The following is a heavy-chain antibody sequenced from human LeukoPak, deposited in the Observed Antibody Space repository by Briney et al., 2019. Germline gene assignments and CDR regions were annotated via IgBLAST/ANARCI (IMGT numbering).Heavy chain of an antibody. V-gene: IGHV5-51*01. J-gene: IGHJ4*02. D-gene: IGHD3-22*01. Sequence: PGESLKISCKGSGYTFTSHWIGWVRQMPGKGLEWMGIIYPGDSSDTRYSSSFQGQVTISADKSISTAYLQWSSLKASDTAMYYCARGGDDYYDSSGFSDYWGQGTLVTVSS. CDR3: ARGGDDYYDSSGFSDY. CDR2: IYPGDSSDT. CDR1: GYTFTSHW.